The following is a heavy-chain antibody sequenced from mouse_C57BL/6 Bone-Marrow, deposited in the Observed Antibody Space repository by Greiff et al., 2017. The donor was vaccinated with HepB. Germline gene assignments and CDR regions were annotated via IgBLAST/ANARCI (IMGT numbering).Heavy chain of an antibody. Sequence: DVMLVESGGGLVKPGGSLKLSCAASGFTFSDYGMHWVRQAPEKGLEWVAYISSGSSTIYYADTVKGRFTISRDNAKNTLFLQMTSLRSEDTAMYYCARGWLPNYYAMDYWGQGTSVTVSS. J-gene: IGHJ4*01. CDR2: ISSGSSTI. CDR1: GFTFSDYG. D-gene: IGHD2-3*01. CDR3: ARGWLPNYYAMDY. V-gene: IGHV5-17*01.